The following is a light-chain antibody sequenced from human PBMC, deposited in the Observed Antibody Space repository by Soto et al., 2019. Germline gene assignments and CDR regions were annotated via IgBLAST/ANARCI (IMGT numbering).Light chain of an antibody. CDR3: HQYNNWPPYT. CDR2: GAS. V-gene: IGKV3-15*01. CDR1: QSVSSN. Sequence: EIVMTQSPATLSVSPGERATLSCRASQSVSSNLAWYQQKPGQAPRLLIYGASTRATGIPARFSGSGSGAEFPLIISSLQSEDFAVDYCHQYNNWPPYTFGQGTKLEIK. J-gene: IGKJ2*01.